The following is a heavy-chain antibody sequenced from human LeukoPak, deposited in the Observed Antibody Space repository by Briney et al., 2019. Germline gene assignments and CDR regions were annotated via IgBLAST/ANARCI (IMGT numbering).Heavy chain of an antibody. Sequence: GGSLRLSCAASEFTFSTYFMNWVRQAPGKGLEWVSSISSNSNYIYYADSVKGRFTISRDNAKNSLYLQMNSLRAEDTAVYYCAREPVYSSYNYWGQGTLVTVSS. CDR1: EFTFSTYF. D-gene: IGHD5-12*01. V-gene: IGHV3-21*01. CDR2: ISSNSNYI. J-gene: IGHJ4*02. CDR3: AREPVYSSYNY.